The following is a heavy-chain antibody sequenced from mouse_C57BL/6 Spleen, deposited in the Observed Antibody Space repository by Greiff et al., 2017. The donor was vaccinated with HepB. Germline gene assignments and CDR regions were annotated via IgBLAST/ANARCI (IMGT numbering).Heavy chain of an antibody. V-gene: IGHV5-17*01. CDR3: ASSHLYWYFDV. CDR1: GFTFSDYG. CDR2: ISSGSSTI. Sequence: EVKLVESGGGLVKPGGSLKLSCAASGFTFSDYGMHWVRQAPEKGLEWVAYISSGSSTIYYADTVKGRFTISRDNAKNTLFLQMTSLRSEDTAMYYCASSHLYWYFDVWGTGTTVTVSS. J-gene: IGHJ1*03.